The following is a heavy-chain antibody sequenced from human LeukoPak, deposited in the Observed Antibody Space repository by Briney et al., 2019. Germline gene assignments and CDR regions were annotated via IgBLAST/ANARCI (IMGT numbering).Heavy chain of an antibody. J-gene: IGHJ4*02. D-gene: IGHD5-24*01. CDR3: VREATMSTLVY. CDR1: GDNVSNNSAA. Sequence: SQTLSLTCAISGDNVSNNSAAWNWLRQSPSRGLEWLGRTYYRSKWYNDYALSVKSRITINPDTSKNQFSLQLNSVTPDDTAVYYCVREATMSTLVYWAQGTLVTVSS. CDR2: TYYRSKWYN. V-gene: IGHV6-1*01.